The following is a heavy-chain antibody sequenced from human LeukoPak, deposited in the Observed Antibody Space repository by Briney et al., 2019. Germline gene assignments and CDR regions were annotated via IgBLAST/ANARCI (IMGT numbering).Heavy chain of an antibody. CDR1: GYTLTELS. D-gene: IGHD3-22*01. CDR3: ATGSPLGSGYPVDY. J-gene: IGHJ4*02. Sequence: ASMTVSCKVSGYTLTELSIHWVRQAPGKGLEWMGNFDPEDGEIIYAQKFQGRVTMTEDTSTDTAYMELSSLRSEDTALYYCATGSPLGSGYPVDYWGQGALVTVSS. V-gene: IGHV1-24*01. CDR2: FDPEDGEI.